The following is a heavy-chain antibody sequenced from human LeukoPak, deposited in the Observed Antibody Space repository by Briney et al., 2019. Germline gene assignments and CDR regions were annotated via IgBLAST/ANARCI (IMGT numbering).Heavy chain of an antibody. CDR2: IYYSGST. D-gene: IGHD3-16*01. CDR3: TQGAGWLIDY. V-gene: IGHV4-59*08. CDR1: GGSISSYY. Sequence: SETLSLTCTVSGGSISSYYWSWIRQPPGKGLEWIGYIYYSGSTNYNPSLKSRVTISVDTSKNQFSLKLSSVTAADTAVYYCTQGAGWLIDYWGQGILVSVSS. J-gene: IGHJ4*02.